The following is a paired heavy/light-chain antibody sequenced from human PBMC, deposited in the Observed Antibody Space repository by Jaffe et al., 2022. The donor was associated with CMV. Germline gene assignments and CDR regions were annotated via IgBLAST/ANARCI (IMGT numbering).Heavy chain of an antibody. CDR2: MNPDSGST. J-gene: IGHJ5*02. CDR1: GYTFTNYD. V-gene: IGHV1-8*01. CDR3: AKAQVRDNWFDP. Sequence: QVQLVQSGAEVKKPGASVTVSCKASGYTFTNYDIHWMRQVPGQGLEWMGWMNPDSGSTDYARNFQGRITLTRDLSISTAHMELTRLTSDDTAVYYCAKAQVRDNWFDPWGQGTLVIVSS.
Light chain of an antibody. CDR1: QGIHSF. J-gene: IGKJ4*01. CDR3: QQYDNVPLT. V-gene: IGKV1-33*01. Sequence: DIQMTQSPSSLSASVGDRVTITCQASQGIHSFLIWYQQKPGEAPKVLIYDATHLKAGVPSRFSGSGSGTDFTFTISSLQPEDIATYFCQQYDNVPLTFGGGTKVEIK. CDR2: DAT.